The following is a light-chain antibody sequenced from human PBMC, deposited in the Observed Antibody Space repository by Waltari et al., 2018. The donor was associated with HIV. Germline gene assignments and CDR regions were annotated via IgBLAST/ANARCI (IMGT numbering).Light chain of an antibody. J-gene: IGKJ5*01. V-gene: IGKV1D-12*01. Sequence: DIQLTQSPSSVSASVGDRVSITCRATQGISRWLAWYQQKPGKAPKPLIYAASSLQSGVPSRFSGSGSGTDFTLTISSLQPEDVATYYCQQGKSFPITFGQGTRLEIK. CDR1: QGISRW. CDR2: AAS. CDR3: QQGKSFPIT.